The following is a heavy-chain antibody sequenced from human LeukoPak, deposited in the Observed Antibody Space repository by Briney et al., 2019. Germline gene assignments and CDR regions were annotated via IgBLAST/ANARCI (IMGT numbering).Heavy chain of an antibody. J-gene: IGHJ4*02. CDR3: AANSADYNTLGSSYKV. V-gene: IGHV4-34*01. CDR1: GGSFSSYY. CDR2: INHSGST. Sequence: PSETLSLTCAVYGGSFSSYYWSWIRQPPGKGLEWIGEINHSGSTSYKPSLKSRVTISLDTSKNQFSLRLSSVTAADTAVYYCAANSADYNTLGSSYKVWGQGTLVTVSS. D-gene: IGHD3-10*01.